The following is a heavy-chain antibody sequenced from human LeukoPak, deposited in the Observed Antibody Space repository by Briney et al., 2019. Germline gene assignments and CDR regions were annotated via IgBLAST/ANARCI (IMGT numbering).Heavy chain of an antibody. J-gene: IGHJ5*02. CDR3: ARDPLTDTAMVYNWFDP. Sequence: GASVKASCKASGYTFTSYGISWVRQAPGQGLEWMGWISAYNGNTNYAQKLQGRVTMTTDTSTSTAYMELRSLGSDDTAVYYCARDPLTDTAMVYNWFDPWGQGTLVIVSS. CDR1: GYTFTSYG. CDR2: ISAYNGNT. D-gene: IGHD5-18*01. V-gene: IGHV1-18*01.